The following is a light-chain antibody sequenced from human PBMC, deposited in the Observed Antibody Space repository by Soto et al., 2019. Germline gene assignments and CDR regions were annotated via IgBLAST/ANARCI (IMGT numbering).Light chain of an antibody. J-gene: IGKJ5*01. CDR3: QQYSSSPLIT. CDR2: GAS. Sequence: EIVLTQSPATLSVAPGERVTFSCRASQGVSRKLAWYQHKPGQAPRLLIYGASIRATGIPDRFSGSGSGAHFTLTISSLEPEDFAVYHCQQYSSSPLITFGQGTRLEIK. V-gene: IGKV3-20*01. CDR1: QGVSRK.